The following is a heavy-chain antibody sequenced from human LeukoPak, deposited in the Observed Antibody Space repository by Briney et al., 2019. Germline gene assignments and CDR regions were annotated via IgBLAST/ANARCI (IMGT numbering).Heavy chain of an antibody. CDR1: GFTFSSYA. CDR3: AGARNSPPPDAFDI. CDR2: ISGSGGST. J-gene: IGHJ3*02. D-gene: IGHD1-14*01. Sequence: LPGGSLRLSCAASGFTFSSYAMSWVRQAPGKGLEWVSAISGSGGSTYYADSVKGRFTISRDNSENTLYLQMNSLRAEATAVYYCAGARNSPPPDAFDIWGQGTMVTVSS. V-gene: IGHV3-23*01.